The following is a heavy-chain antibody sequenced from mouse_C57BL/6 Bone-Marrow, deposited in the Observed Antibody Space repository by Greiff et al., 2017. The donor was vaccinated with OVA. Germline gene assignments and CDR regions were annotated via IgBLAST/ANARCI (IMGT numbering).Heavy chain of an antibody. Sequence: MLVESGGGLVKPGGSLKLSCAASGFTFSSYAMSWVRQTPEKRLEWVATISDGGSYTYYPDNVKGRFTISRDNAKNNLYLQMSHLKSEDTAMYYCARDSSGFYYFDYWGQGTTLTVSS. CDR2: ISDGGSYT. J-gene: IGHJ2*01. V-gene: IGHV5-4*03. CDR1: GFTFSSYA. CDR3: ARDSSGFYYFDY. D-gene: IGHD3-2*02.